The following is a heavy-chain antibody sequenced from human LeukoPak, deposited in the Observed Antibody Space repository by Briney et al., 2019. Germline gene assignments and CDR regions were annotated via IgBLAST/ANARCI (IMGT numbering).Heavy chain of an antibody. Sequence: SETLSLTCTVSGYSISSGFYWAWIRQPPGKGLEWIGSIYHSGNTYYNPSLKSRVTMSVDTSKNQFSLKLSSVTAADAAVYYCARDRHRRHYYDSSLHPPLDYWGQGTLVTVPS. D-gene: IGHD3-22*01. J-gene: IGHJ4*02. CDR1: GYSISSGFY. V-gene: IGHV4-38-2*02. CDR2: IYHSGNT. CDR3: ARDRHRRHYYDSSLHPPLDY.